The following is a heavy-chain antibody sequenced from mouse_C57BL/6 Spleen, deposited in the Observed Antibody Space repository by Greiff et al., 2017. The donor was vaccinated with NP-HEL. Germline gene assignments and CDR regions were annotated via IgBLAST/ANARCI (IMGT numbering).Heavy chain of an antibody. D-gene: IGHD2-4*01. V-gene: IGHV1-69*01. CDR2: IDPSDSYT. Sequence: QVQLQQSGAELVMPGASVKLSCKASGYTFTSYWMHWVKQRPGQGLEWIGEIDPSDSYTNYNQKFKGKSTLTVDKSSSTAYMQLSSLTSEDSAVYYCARGRGLYDYGGYFDYWGQGTTLTVSS. J-gene: IGHJ2*01. CDR3: ARGRGLYDYGGYFDY. CDR1: GYTFTSYW.